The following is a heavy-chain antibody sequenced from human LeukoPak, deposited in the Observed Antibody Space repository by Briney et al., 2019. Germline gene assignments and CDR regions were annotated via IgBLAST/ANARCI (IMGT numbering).Heavy chain of an antibody. V-gene: IGHV3-48*02. CDR3: AKSDTYRFDY. CDR1: GFTFSSCG. D-gene: IGHD2-21*02. Sequence: QPGRSLRLSCAASGFTFSSCGMHWVRQAPGKGLEWLSYISSSSSIIYYADSVKGRFTISRDNAKNSLYLQMNSLRDEDTAVYYCAKSDTYRFDYWGQGTLVTVSS. J-gene: IGHJ4*02. CDR2: ISSSSSII.